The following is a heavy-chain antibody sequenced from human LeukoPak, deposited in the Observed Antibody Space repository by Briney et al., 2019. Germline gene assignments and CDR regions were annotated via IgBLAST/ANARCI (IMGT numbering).Heavy chain of an antibody. CDR1: GGSISSGSYY. V-gene: IGHV4-61*02. CDR2: IYTSGST. D-gene: IGHD1-26*01. J-gene: IGHJ3*02. Sequence: SETLSLTCTVSGGSISSGSYYWRWIRQPAGKGLEWIGRIYTSGSTNYNPSRKSRVTISVDTSKNQFSLKLSSVTAADTAVYYCARGRIEGAYGAFDIWGQGTMVTVSS. CDR3: ARGRIEGAYGAFDI.